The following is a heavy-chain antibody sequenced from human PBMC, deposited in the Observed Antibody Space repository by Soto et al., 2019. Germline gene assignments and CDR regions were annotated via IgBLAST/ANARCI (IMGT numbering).Heavy chain of an antibody. CDR3: ITVKVPIIVEVQHY. J-gene: IGHJ4*02. CDR2: IKTTTDGGTT. V-gene: IGHV3-15*01. D-gene: IGHD3-22*01. CDR1: GFTFTNAW. Sequence: GGSLRLSCAASGFTFTNAWMSWVRQAPGKGLEWVGRIKTTTDGGTTDYAAPVKGRFTVSRDDSENTWYLQMNSLKTEDTAVYYRITVKVPIIVEVQHYWGQGTLVTVSS.